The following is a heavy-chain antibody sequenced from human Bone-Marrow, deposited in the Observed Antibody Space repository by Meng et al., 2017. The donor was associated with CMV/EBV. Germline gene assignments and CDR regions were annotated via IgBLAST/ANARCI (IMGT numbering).Heavy chain of an antibody. CDR2: IYTSGST. Sequence: VTRRESGPGLVKPSETLSLTCHVSGGSISSYYWSWIRQPAGKGLEWIGRIYTSGSTNYNPSLKSRVTMSVDTSKNQFSLKLSSVTAADTAVYYCARAMVRGVQRYFDYWGQGTLVTVSS. CDR3: ARAMVRGVQRYFDY. D-gene: IGHD3-10*01. J-gene: IGHJ4*02. CDR1: GGSISSYY. V-gene: IGHV4-4*07.